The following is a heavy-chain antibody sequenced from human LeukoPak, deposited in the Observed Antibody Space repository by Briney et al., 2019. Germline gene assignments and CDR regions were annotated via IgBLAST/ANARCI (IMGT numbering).Heavy chain of an antibody. CDR1: GGSISSGGYS. J-gene: IGHJ4*02. CDR3: ARDLAAAGSV. V-gene: IGHV4-30-2*01. Sequence: SETLSLTCAVSGGSISSGGYSWSWIRQPPGKGLEWIGYIYHSGSTYYNPSVKSRVTISVDRSKNQFSLKLSSVTAADTAVYYCARDLAAAGSVWGQGTLVTVSS. D-gene: IGHD6-13*01. CDR2: IYHSGST.